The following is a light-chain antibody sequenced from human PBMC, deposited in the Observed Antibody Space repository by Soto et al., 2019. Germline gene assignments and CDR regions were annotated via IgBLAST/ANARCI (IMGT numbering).Light chain of an antibody. CDR3: QQYGSSPRT. J-gene: IGKJ1*01. CDR1: QSVSSNY. CDR2: AAS. V-gene: IGKV3-20*01. Sequence: EIVLTQSPATLYLSPGERATLSCRASQSVSSNYLAWYQQKPGQAPRLLIFAASSRNTGIPDRFSGSGSGTDFTLTISRLEPEYFSVYHCQQYGSSPRTFGQGTKVEIK.